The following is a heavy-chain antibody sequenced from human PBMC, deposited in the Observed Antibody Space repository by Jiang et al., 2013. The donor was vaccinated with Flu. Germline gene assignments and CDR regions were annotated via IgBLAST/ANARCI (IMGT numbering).Heavy chain of an antibody. V-gene: IGHV5-51*01. Sequence: VQLVESGAEVKKPGESLKISCKGSGYSFNSNWIAWVRQMPGKGLEWMGVIYPGDSDTRYSPSFQGQVTFSADKSISTAYLQWSSLKGSDTAMYFCARSSGSYKGYDPFDIWGQGTMVTVSS. CDR1: GYSFNSNW. J-gene: IGHJ3*02. CDR2: IYPGDSDT. D-gene: IGHD1-26*01. CDR3: ARSSGSYKGYDPFDI.